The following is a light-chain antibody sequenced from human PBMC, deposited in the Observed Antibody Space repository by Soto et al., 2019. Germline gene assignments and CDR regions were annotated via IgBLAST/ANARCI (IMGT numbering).Light chain of an antibody. V-gene: IGKV1-5*01. CDR3: QHDNGHPWT. J-gene: IGKJ1*01. Sequence: EIQLTQSPYTLSASVRDRVTLTCRASQNMNRWLAWYQQKPGQPPKLLIYDVSVLASGVPARFRGSGSGTELTLTIRGPQPYAVAIYYCQHDNGHPWTFGQGTKIEV. CDR2: DVS. CDR1: QNMNRW.